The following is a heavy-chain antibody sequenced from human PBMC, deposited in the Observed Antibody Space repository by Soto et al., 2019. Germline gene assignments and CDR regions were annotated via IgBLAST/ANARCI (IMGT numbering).Heavy chain of an antibody. CDR1: GFIFKMYW. J-gene: IGHJ4*02. CDR2: IYNDGSYT. D-gene: IGHD3-9*01. Sequence: EVQLVESGGGLVPPGGSVRLSCAASGFIFKMYWMHWVRQTPGKVLVWISRIYNDGSYTDYADSVKGRFTISRDNGNDTLYLQMNNLRAEDSGLYYCTRVPRPISTGTWAYWGQGTQVTVSS. CDR3: TRVPRPISTGTWAY. V-gene: IGHV3-74*01.